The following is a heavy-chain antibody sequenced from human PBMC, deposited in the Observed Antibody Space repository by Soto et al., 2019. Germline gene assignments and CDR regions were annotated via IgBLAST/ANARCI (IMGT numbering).Heavy chain of an antibody. J-gene: IGHJ4*02. D-gene: IGHD2-21*02. CDR2: IYYSAST. CDR3: ARHLPYCGGDCYSLDY. V-gene: IGHV4-59*08. Sequence: TSETLSLTCTVSGGSISSYYWSWIRQPPGKGLEWIGYIYYSASTNYSPSLKSRVTISVDTSKNQFSLNLSSVTAADTAVYYCARHLPYCGGDCYSLDYWGQGTLVTFS. CDR1: GGSISSYY.